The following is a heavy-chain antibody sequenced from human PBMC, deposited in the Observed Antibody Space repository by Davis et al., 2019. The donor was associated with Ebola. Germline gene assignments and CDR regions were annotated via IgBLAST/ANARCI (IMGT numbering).Heavy chain of an antibody. D-gene: IGHD2-2*02. CDR2: IDPSDSYT. CDR1: GYSFTSYW. J-gene: IGHJ6*02. V-gene: IGHV5-10-1*01. CDR3: ARHGRYCSSTSCYTGGMDV. Sequence: GESLKISCKGSGYSFTSYWISWVRQMPGKGLEWMGRIDPSDSYTNYSPSFQGHVTISADKSISTAYLQWSSLKASDTAMYYCARHGRYCSSTSCYTGGMDVWGQGTTVTVSS.